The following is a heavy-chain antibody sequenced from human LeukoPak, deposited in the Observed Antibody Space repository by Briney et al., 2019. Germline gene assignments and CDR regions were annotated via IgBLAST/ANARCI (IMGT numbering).Heavy chain of an antibody. D-gene: IGHD1-26*01. CDR1: GFTFSSYA. J-gene: IGHJ5*02. Sequence: GGSLRLSCAASGFTFSSYAMSWVRQAPGKGLEWVSSISGGGGSTEYADSVKGRFTISRDNSKNTLYLQMNSPRAEDTAVYYCAKDDSGTYYFPWFDPWGQGSLVTVSS. V-gene: IGHV3-23*01. CDR2: ISGGGGST. CDR3: AKDDSGTYYFPWFDP.